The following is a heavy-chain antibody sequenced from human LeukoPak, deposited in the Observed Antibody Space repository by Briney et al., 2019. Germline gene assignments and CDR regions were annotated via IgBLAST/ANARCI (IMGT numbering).Heavy chain of an antibody. J-gene: IGHJ4*02. V-gene: IGHV3-66*01. CDR2: IYSGGST. CDR3: ASRYGRGVLDY. Sequence: GGSLRLSCAASGFTVSSNYMSWVRQAPGKGLEWVSVIYSGGSTYYADSVKGRFTISRDNSKNSLYLQMNSLRAEDTAVYYCASRYGRGVLDYWGQGTLVTVSS. CDR1: GFTVSSNY. D-gene: IGHD4-17*01.